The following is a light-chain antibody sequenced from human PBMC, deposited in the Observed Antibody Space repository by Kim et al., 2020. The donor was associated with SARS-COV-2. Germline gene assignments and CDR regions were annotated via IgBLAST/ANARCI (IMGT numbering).Light chain of an antibody. V-gene: IGKV3-15*01. CDR3: QQYNNWPPWT. CDR2: GAS. J-gene: IGKJ1*01. Sequence: SPGERATRACRASKSVSSNLAWYQRKPGQAPRLLIYGASTRATGIPARCSGSGSGTEFTRTISSLQSEDFAVDYCQQYNNWPPWTFGQGTKVEYQT. CDR1: KSVSSN.